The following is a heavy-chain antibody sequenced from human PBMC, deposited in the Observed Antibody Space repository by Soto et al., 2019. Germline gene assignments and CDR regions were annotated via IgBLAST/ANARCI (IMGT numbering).Heavy chain of an antibody. J-gene: IGHJ4*02. CDR2: INPNSGGT. CDR1: GYTFTGYY. CDR3: ARVTIGGYCSSTSCYRGNYLDY. Sequence: ASVKVSCKASGYTFTGYYMHWVRQAPGQGLEWMGWINPNSGGTNYAQKFQGRVTMTRDTSISTAYMELSRLRSDDTAVYYCARVTIGGYCSSTSCYRGNYLDYWGQGTLVTVSS. V-gene: IGHV1-2*02. D-gene: IGHD2-2*03.